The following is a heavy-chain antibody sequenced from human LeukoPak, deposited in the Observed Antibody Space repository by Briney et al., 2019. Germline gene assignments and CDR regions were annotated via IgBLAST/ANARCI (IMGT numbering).Heavy chain of an antibody. J-gene: IGHJ4*02. V-gene: IGHV1-2*02. D-gene: IGHD4-11*01. CDR2: INPNSRGT. Sequence: ASVKVSCKASGYTFTGYYMHWVRQAPGQGLEWMGWINPNSRGTNYAQKFQGRVTMTRDTSISTAYMELSRLRSDDTAVYYCARGGSNYVPYWGFDYWGQGTLVTVSS. CDR3: ARGGSNYVPYWGFDY. CDR1: GYTFTGYY.